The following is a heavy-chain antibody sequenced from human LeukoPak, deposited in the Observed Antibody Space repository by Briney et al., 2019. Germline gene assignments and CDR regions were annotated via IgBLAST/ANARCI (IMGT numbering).Heavy chain of an antibody. CDR2: ISGSGGST. V-gene: IGHV3-23*01. D-gene: IGHD3-10*01. J-gene: IGHJ6*03. Sequence: GGSLRLSCAASGFSFSIFGMTWVRQTPGKGLEWVSGISGSGGSTTYADSVKGRFTTSRDNSKNTMFLQMNSLRVEDTAIFYCARGLGAMDVWGKGTTVTFSS. CDR3: ARGLGAMDV. CDR1: GFSFSIFG.